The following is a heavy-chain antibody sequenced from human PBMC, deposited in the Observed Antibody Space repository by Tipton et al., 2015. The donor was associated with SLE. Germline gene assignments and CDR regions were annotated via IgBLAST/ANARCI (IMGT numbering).Heavy chain of an antibody. Sequence: SLRLSCAAYGFTFSSHDMHWVRQGTGKGLEWVSSISTAGDTHYPGSVKGRFTISRENAKNSLYLQMNSLRAGDTAVYYCARDLGGTDDYWGQGTLVTVSS. D-gene: IGHD3-16*01. CDR1: GFTFSSHD. J-gene: IGHJ4*02. CDR3: ARDLGGTDDY. CDR2: ISTAGDT. V-gene: IGHV3-13*01.